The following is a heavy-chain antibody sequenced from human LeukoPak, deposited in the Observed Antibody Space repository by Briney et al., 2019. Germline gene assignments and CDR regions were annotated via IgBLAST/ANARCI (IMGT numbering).Heavy chain of an antibody. CDR1: GFTFSSYA. CDR2: ISSGGSTK. V-gene: IGHV3-11*01. J-gene: IGHJ4*02. D-gene: IGHD2-15*01. CDR3: ATGFCSGATCYPLN. Sequence: GGSLRLSCAASGFTFSSYAMSWIRQAPGKGLEWVSSISSGGSTKYYADSVKGRFTISRDNAKNSLYLQMNSLRAEDTAVYYCATGFCSGATCYPLNWGQGTLVTLSS.